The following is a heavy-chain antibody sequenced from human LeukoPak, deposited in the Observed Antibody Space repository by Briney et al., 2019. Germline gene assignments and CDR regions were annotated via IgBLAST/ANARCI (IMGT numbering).Heavy chain of an antibody. V-gene: IGHV4-34*01. CDR3: ARWGIQAFFDY. Sequence: PSETLSLTCAVYGGSFSGYYWSWIRQPPGKGLEWIGEINHSGSTNYNPSLKSRVTISVDTSKNQFSLKLSSVTAADTAVYYCARWGIQAFFDYWGQGTLVTVSS. CDR2: INHSGST. D-gene: IGHD6-13*01. J-gene: IGHJ4*02. CDR1: GGSFSGYY.